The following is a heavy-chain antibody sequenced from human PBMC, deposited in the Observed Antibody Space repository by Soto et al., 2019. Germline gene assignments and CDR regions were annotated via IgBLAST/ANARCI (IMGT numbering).Heavy chain of an antibody. CDR2: IANSGGST. V-gene: IGHV3-23*01. D-gene: IGHD6-13*01. Sequence: EVQLLESGGDLVQPGGSLRLSCAASGFTSSTYAMSWVRQAPGKGLEWVSAIANSGGSTFYTDSVRGRFTISRDNSKNTLYLQMNSLRAEDTAVYYCARRISASGRGWDYWGQGTLVTVSS. CDR3: ARRISASGRGWDY. CDR1: GFTSSTYA. J-gene: IGHJ4*02.